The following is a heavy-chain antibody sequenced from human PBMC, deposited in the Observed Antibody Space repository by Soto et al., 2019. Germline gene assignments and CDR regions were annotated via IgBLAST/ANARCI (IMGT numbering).Heavy chain of an antibody. V-gene: IGHV4-30-4*01. CDR1: GGSISSGDYY. Sequence: QVQLQESGPGLVKPSQTLSLTCTVSGGSISSGDYYWSWIRQPPGKGLEWIGYIYYSGSTYYNPSLKSRVTISVDTSKNQFSLKLSSVTAADTAVYYCAREAVYCSSTSCYLDYYYGMDVWGQVTTVTVSS. CDR3: AREAVYCSSTSCYLDYYYGMDV. J-gene: IGHJ6*02. D-gene: IGHD2-2*01. CDR2: IYYSGST.